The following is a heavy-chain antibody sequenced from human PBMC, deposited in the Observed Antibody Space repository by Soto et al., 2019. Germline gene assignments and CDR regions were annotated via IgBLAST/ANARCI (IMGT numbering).Heavy chain of an antibody. J-gene: IGHJ3*02. D-gene: IGHD2-15*01. CDR3: ARTGYCSGGSCYGHDAFDI. V-gene: IGHV4-31*03. CDR2: IYYSGST. Sequence: HVQLQESGPGLVKPSQTLSLTCTVSGGSISSGGYYWSWIRQHPGKGLEWLGYIYYSGSTYYNPSLKSRVTISLDKSKNQFSLKLSSVTAADTAVYYCARTGYCSGGSCYGHDAFDICGQGTMVTVSS. CDR1: GGSISSGGYY.